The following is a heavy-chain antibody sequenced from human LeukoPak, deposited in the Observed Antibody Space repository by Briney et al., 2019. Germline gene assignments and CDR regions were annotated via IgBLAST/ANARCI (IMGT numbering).Heavy chain of an antibody. Sequence: SETLSLTCTVSGGSISSSSYYWGWIRQPPGKGLEWIGSIYYSGSTYYNPSLKSRVTISVDTSKNQFSLKLSSVTAADTAVYYCARHFFSDYYGSGSQNWFDPWGQGTLVTVSS. D-gene: IGHD3-10*01. J-gene: IGHJ5*02. CDR2: IYYSGST. V-gene: IGHV4-39*01. CDR1: GGSISSSSYY. CDR3: ARHFFSDYYGSGSQNWFDP.